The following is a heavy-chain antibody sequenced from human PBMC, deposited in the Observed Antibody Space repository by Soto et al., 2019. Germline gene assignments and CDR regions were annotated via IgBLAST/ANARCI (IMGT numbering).Heavy chain of an antibody. J-gene: IGHJ4*02. CDR3: ARDRESCLDY. CDR1: GFTFSSYG. Sequence: GGSLRLSWAASGFTFSSYGMHWVRQAPGKGLERVAVIWYDGSNKYYADSVKGRFTISRDNSKNTLYLQMNSMRAEDTAVFYCARDRESCLDYWGQGTLVTVSS. D-gene: IGHD2-15*01. CDR2: IWYDGSNK. V-gene: IGHV3-33*01.